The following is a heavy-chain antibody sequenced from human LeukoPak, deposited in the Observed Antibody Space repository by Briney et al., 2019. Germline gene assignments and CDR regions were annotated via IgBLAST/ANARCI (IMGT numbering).Heavy chain of an antibody. D-gene: IGHD3-22*01. J-gene: IGHJ4*02. CDR3: VYYDSSGYYYGRLRY. CDR1: GFTSGNHA. Sequence: GGSLRLSCAASGFTSGNHALSWVRQAPGRGLEWVSAISGDGERTLYADSVKGRFTISRDNSKNTPYLQMNSLRAEDTAIYFCVYYDSSGYYYGRLRYWGQGTLVTVSS. CDR2: ISGDGERT. V-gene: IGHV3-23*01.